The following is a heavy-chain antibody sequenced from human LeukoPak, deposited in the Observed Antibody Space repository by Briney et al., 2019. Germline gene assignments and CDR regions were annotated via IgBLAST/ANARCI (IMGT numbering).Heavy chain of an antibody. V-gene: IGHV4-59*01. D-gene: IGHD2-15*01. J-gene: IGHJ5*02. CDR2: ISYSGNT. Sequence: SSETLSLTCTVSGGSITTYYWNWIRQPPGKGLEWIGYISYSGNTNYNPSLKSRVSISVDTSNNHFSLKVTSVTSAGTAMYYSAGYSGGSNNWFDPWGQGTLVTVSS. CDR1: GGSITTYY. CDR3: AGYSGGSNNWFDP.